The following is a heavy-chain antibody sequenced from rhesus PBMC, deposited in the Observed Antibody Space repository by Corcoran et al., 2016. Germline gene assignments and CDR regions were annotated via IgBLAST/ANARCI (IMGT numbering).Heavy chain of an antibody. CDR3: ARGIAGTTSLYIDL. V-gene: IGHV4-169*01. D-gene: IGHD1-20*01. CDR1: GGSISSSY. Sequence: QLQLQESGPGLVKPSETLSVTCAVSGGSISSSYRSWIRQAPGSGLEWIGYIYGSGSSTNYNPSLKSRVTLSVATSKNQLSLKLSSVTAADTAVYYCARGIAGTTSLYIDLWGPGTPIAISS. CDR2: IYGSGSST. J-gene: IGHJ2*01.